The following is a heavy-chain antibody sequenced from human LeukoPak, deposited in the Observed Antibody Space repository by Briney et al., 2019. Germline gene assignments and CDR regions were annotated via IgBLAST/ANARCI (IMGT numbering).Heavy chain of an antibody. V-gene: IGHV3-15*01. CDR1: GFTFSNAR. CDR2: IKSKTDGGTT. Sequence: GGSLRLSCAASGFTFSNARMSWVRQAPGKGLEWVGRIKSKTDGGTTDYAAPVKGRFTISRDNAKNSLYLQMNSLRAEDTAVYYCARDGGRRQQLVPSGDYWGQGTLVTVSA. D-gene: IGHD6-13*01. J-gene: IGHJ4*02. CDR3: ARDGGRRQQLVPSGDY.